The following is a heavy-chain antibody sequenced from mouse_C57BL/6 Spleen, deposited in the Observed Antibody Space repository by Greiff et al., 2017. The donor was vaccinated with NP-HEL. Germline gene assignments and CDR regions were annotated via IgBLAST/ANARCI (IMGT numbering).Heavy chain of an antibody. CDR1: GFTFSSYG. J-gene: IGHJ4*01. CDR2: ISSGGSYT. D-gene: IGHD2-3*01. CDR3: ARSMMVGWGYYYAMDY. V-gene: IGHV5-6*01. Sequence: EVKLMESGGDLVKPGGSLKLSCAASGFTFSSYGMSWVRQTPDKRLEWVATISSGGSYTYSPDSVKGRFTISRDNAKNTLYLQMSSLKSEDTAMYYCARSMMVGWGYYYAMDYWGQGTSVTVSS.